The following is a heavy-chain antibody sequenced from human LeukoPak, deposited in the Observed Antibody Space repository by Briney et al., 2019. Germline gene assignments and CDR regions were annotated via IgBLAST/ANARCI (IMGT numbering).Heavy chain of an antibody. Sequence: GGSLRLSCAASGFTFSDYFMSWIRQAPGKGLEWVSYLSSSGTTIYYADSVKGRFTISRDNSKNTLYLQMNSLRAEDTAVYYCANPFPGIVPNWFDPWGQGTLVTVSS. J-gene: IGHJ5*02. CDR1: GFTFSDYF. V-gene: IGHV3-11*04. D-gene: IGHD2-2*01. CDR3: ANPFPGIVPNWFDP. CDR2: LSSSGTTI.